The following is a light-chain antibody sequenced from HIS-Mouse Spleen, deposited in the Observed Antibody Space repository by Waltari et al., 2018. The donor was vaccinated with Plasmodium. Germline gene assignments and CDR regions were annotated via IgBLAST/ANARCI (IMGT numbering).Light chain of an antibody. CDR1: QSVSSSY. CDR2: GAS. CDR3: QQYGSSPLT. Sequence: EIVLTQSPGTLSLSPGERATLSCRASQSVSSSYLAWYQQKPGQAPRLPIYGASSRATGIPDRFMGSESGTGFTLTISRLEPEDLEVYYCQQYGSSPLTFGGGTKVEIK. V-gene: IGKV3-20*01. J-gene: IGKJ4*01.